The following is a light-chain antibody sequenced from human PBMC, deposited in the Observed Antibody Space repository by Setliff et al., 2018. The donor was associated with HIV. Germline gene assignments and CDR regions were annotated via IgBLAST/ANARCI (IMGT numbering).Light chain of an antibody. Sequence: QSALTQPPSVSGSPGQSVTISCTGTSGDVGAYNRVSWYQQAPGTAPKVIIYEVTNRPSGVPDRFSGSKSGNTASLTISGLQAEDEADYYCYSYTSANTWVFGTGTKVTVL. CDR3: YSYTSANTWV. CDR2: EVT. J-gene: IGLJ1*01. CDR1: SGDVGAYNR. V-gene: IGLV2-18*02.